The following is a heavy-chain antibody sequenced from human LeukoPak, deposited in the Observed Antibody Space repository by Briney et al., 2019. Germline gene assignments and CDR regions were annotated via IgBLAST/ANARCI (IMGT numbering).Heavy chain of an antibody. D-gene: IGHD6-19*01. CDR2: ISSSGSTI. CDR1: GFTFSSYE. CDR3: ATLIAVAGIWFDP. Sequence: PGGSLRLSCTASGFTFSSYEMNWVRQAPGKGLEWVSYISSSGSTIYYADSVKGRFTISRDNAKNSLYLQMNSLRAKDTAVYYCATLIAVAGIWFDPWGQRTLVTVSS. J-gene: IGHJ5*02. V-gene: IGHV3-48*03.